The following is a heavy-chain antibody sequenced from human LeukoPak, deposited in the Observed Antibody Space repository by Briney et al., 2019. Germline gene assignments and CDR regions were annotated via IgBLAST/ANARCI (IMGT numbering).Heavy chain of an antibody. D-gene: IGHD3-3*01. CDR2: ISYDGSNK. CDR3: ASGDGPSLGFLEWTGYYYMDV. J-gene: IGHJ6*03. Sequence: GGSLRLSCAASGFTFSSYAMHRVRQAPGKGLEWVAVISYDGSNKYYADSVKGRFTISRDNSKNTLYLQMNSLRAEDTAVYYCASGDGPSLGFLEWTGYYYMDVWGKGTTVTVSS. CDR1: GFTFSSYA. V-gene: IGHV3-30-3*01.